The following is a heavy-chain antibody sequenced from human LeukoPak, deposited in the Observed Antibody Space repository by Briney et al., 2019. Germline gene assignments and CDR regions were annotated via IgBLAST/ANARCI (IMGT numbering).Heavy chain of an antibody. CDR1: GFTFSSYW. CDR2: IKQDGGEK. D-gene: IGHD1-26*01. Sequence: GGSLRLSCAASGFTFSSYWMSWVRQAPGKGLEWVANIKQDGGEKYYADSVKGRFTISRDNARKSLYLQMNSLRAEDTAVYYCIGGSNMDYWGQGTLVTVSS. V-gene: IGHV3-7*01. CDR3: IGGSNMDY. J-gene: IGHJ4*02.